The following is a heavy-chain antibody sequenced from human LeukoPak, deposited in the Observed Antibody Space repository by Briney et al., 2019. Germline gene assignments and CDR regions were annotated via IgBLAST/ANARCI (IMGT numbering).Heavy chain of an antibody. Sequence: PGGSLRLSCAASGFTFSSYGMSWVRQAPGKGLEWVSGISGSGGTTDYADSVKGRFTISRDNSKNTLYLQMNSLRAEDTAVYYCAKVASSRGPLWFGEGLDYWGQGTLVTVSS. CDR2: ISGSGGTT. D-gene: IGHD3-10*01. J-gene: IGHJ4*02. V-gene: IGHV3-23*01. CDR1: GFTFSSYG. CDR3: AKVASSRGPLWFGEGLDY.